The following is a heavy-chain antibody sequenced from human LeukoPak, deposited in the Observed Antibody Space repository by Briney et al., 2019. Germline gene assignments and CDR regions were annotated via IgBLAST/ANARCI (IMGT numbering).Heavy chain of an antibody. V-gene: IGHV3-23*01. D-gene: IGHD3-22*01. Sequence: GGSLRLSCAASGFTFSSYAMSWVRQAPGKGLEWVAAISGSGGRTNYADPVKGRFIISRDSSKNTLSLLMNSLRAEDTAVYYCARERYYDTHDAFDIWGQGTMVTVSS. CDR2: ISGSGGRT. CDR3: ARERYYDTHDAFDI. J-gene: IGHJ3*02. CDR1: GFTFSSYA.